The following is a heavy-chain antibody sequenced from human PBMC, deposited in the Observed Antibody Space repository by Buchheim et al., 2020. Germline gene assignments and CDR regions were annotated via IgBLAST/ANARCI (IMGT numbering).Heavy chain of an antibody. CDR3: ARDDCSTTTCLAL. CDR2: IWYDGSKK. D-gene: IGHD2-2*01. J-gene: IGHJ4*02. V-gene: IGHV3-33*01. Sequence: QVQLVESGGGVVQPGRSLRLSCATSGFTFSNHGMVWVRQAPGKGLEWVAIIWYDGSKKYYADSVKGRFSVSRDDSMHMLYLQMNSLRVEDTAVYYCARDDCSTTTCLALWGQGTL. CDR1: GFTFSNHG.